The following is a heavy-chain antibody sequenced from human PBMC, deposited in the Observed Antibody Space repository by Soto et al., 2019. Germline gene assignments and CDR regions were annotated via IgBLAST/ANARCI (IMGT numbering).Heavy chain of an antibody. Sequence: LSLTCTVSGASMNDYYGSWIRQSPGKGLEHIGYLHYNGFAEYSPSLRSRVSISMDTSKNQFSLKLSSVTAADTAIYYCARSGHIFAGVFWGQGILVTVSS. V-gene: IGHV4-59*01. CDR3: ARSGHIFAGVF. J-gene: IGHJ4*02. CDR1: GASMNDYY. D-gene: IGHD3-16*01. CDR2: LHYNGFA.